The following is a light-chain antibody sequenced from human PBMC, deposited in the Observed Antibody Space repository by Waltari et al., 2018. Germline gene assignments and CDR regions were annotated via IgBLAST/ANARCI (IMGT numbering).Light chain of an antibody. Sequence: DIVMTQSPDSLAVSLGERATINCKSSQSVLYNSNNKNYLAWYQQKPGQPPKLLIYWASTRQSGVPDRFSGGGSGTDFTLTISSLQAEEVAVYYCQQYYSSPRTFGQGTKVEIK. CDR3: QQYYSSPRT. CDR2: WAS. J-gene: IGKJ1*01. CDR1: QSVLYNSNNKNY. V-gene: IGKV4-1*01.